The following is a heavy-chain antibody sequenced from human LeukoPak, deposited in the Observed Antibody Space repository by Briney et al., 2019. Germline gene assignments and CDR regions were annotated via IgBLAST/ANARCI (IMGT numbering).Heavy chain of an antibody. CDR1: GFTLGDYA. D-gene: IGHD6-13*01. Sequence: GGSLRLSCTASGFTLGDYAMSWFRQAPGKGLEWVSSISYRSSDIEYADSVKGRFTISRDNGKKSLYLQMNSLRAEDTAVYYCARVYSSSWYSGYLYMDVWGKGTTVTVSS. J-gene: IGHJ6*03. V-gene: IGHV3-21*01. CDR2: ISYRSSDI. CDR3: ARVYSSSWYSGYLYMDV.